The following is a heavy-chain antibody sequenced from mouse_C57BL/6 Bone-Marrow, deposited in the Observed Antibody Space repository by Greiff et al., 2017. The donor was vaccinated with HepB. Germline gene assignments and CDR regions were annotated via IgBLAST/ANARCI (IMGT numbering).Heavy chain of an antibody. J-gene: IGHJ3*01. CDR2: INPYNGGT. D-gene: IGHD4-1*01. CDR1: GYTFTDYY. V-gene: IGHV1-19*01. CDR3: ARLTGTSAWFAY. Sequence: EVQLQQSGPVLVKPGASVKMSCKASGYTFTDYYMNWVKQSHGKSLEWIGVINPYNGGTSYNQKFKGKATLTVDKSSSTAYMELNSLTSEDPAVYYCARLTGTSAWFAYWGQGTLVTVSA.